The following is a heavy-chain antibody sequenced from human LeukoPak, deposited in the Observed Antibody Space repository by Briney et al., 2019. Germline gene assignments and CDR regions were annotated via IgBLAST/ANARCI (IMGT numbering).Heavy chain of an antibody. CDR3: ARQGDFWSGYSPPPHDP. J-gene: IGHJ5*02. V-gene: IGHV4-39*01. D-gene: IGHD3-3*01. CDR2: IYYSGST. CDR1: GGSISSSSYY. Sequence: SETLSLTCTVSGGSISSSSYYWGWIRQPPGKGLEWIGSIYYSGSTYYNPSLKSRVTISVDTSKNQFSLKLSSVTAADTAVYYCARQGDFWSGYSPPPHDPWGQGTLVTVSS.